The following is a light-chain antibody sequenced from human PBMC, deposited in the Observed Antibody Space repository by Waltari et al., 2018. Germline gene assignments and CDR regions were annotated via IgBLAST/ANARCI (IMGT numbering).Light chain of an antibody. V-gene: IGLV2-11*01. CDR3: CSYAGTYNFVV. Sequence: VSWYQQHPGKAPKLMISDVDKRPSGVPDRFSGSKSGNTASLTISGLQAEDEAEYYCCSYAGTYNFVVFGGGTKLTVL. CDR2: DVD. J-gene: IGLJ2*01.